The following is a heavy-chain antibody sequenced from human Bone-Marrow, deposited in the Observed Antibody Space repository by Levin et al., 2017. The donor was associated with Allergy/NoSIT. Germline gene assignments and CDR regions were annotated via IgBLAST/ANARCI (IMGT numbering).Heavy chain of an antibody. CDR2: ISFDGTNK. D-gene: IGHD3-9*01. V-gene: IGHV3-30-3*01. Sequence: QPGGSLRLSCTASGFTFSDYAVHWVRQTPDKGLEWVAIISFDGTNKYYADSVKGRFTISRENSKNTLYLEMNSLRVEDTGVYYCARDQRAFDWFPLGHWGQGTLVTVSS. CDR1: GFTFSDYA. CDR3: ARDQRAFDWFPLGH. J-gene: IGHJ4*02.